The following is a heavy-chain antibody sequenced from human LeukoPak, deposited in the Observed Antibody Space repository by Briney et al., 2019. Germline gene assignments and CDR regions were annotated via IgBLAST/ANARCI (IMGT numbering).Heavy chain of an antibody. CDR1: GFTFSSYG. D-gene: IGHD5-12*01. J-gene: IGHJ4*02. CDR2: ISGSGGST. CDR3: AKSLTRGYGIFDY. V-gene: IGHV3-23*01. Sequence: GGSLRLSCAASGFTFSSYGMHWVRQAPGKGLEWVSAISGSGGSTYYADSVKGRFTISRDNSKNTLYLQMNSLRAEDTAVYYCAKSLTRGYGIFDYWGQGTLVTVSS.